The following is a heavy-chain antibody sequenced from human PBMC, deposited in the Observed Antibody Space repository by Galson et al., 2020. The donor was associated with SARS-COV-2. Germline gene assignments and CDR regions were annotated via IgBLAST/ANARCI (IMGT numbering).Heavy chain of an antibody. V-gene: IGHV3-23*01. Sequence: GGSLRLYCAASGFTFSSYAMSWVRPAPGKGLEWVSAIRGSGGSTYYADSVKGRFTISRDNYKNTLYLQMNSLRAEDTAVYYCAKDSLAYDFSYFDYWGQGTLVTVSS. CDR3: AKDSLAYDFSYFDY. CDR1: GFTFSSYA. D-gene: IGHD3-3*01. J-gene: IGHJ4*02. CDR2: IRGSGGST.